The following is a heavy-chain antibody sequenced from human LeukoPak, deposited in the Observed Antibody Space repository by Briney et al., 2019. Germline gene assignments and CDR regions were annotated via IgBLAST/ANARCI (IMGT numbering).Heavy chain of an antibody. CDR1: GFTFSSYS. CDR2: ITYSSRYI. J-gene: IGHJ4*02. V-gene: IGHV3-21*01. Sequence: GGSLRLSCAASGFTFSSYSMNWVRQAPGKGLEWVSSITYSSRYIYYADSVKGRFISSRDNAKNSLYLQLNSLTVEDTAVYYCARVSREYGDLDSWGQGTLVTVSS. CDR3: ARVSREYGDLDS. D-gene: IGHD4-17*01.